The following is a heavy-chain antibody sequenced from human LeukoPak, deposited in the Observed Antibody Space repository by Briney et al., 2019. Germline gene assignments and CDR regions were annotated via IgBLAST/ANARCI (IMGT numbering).Heavy chain of an antibody. V-gene: IGHV5-51*01. J-gene: IGHJ3*02. CDR3: ARPDCSGGSCYSSSAFGI. Sequence: GESLKISCKGSGYSFPTYWIGWVRQMPGKGLEWMGIIYPGDSDTRYSPSFQGQVTISADKSISTAYLQWSSLKASDTAMYYCARPDCSGGSCYSSSAFGIWGQGTMVTVSS. D-gene: IGHD2-15*01. CDR2: IYPGDSDT. CDR1: GYSFPTYW.